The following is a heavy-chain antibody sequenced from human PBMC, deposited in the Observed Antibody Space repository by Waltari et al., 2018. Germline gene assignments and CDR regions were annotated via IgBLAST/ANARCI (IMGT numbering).Heavy chain of an antibody. CDR3: ADDCSGGSCYLESGYYYGMDV. D-gene: IGHD2-15*01. CDR2: IIPILGIA. CDR1: GGTFSSYA. J-gene: IGHJ6*02. Sequence: VSCKASGGTFSSYAISWVRQAPGQGLEWMGRIIPILGIANYAQKFQGRVTITADKSTSTAYMELSSLRSEDTAVYYCADDCSGGSCYLESGYYYGMDVWGQGTTVTVSS. V-gene: IGHV1-69*04.